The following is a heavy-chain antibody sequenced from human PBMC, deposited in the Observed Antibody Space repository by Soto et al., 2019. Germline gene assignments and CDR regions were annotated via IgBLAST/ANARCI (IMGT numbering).Heavy chain of an antibody. V-gene: IGHV3-21*01. CDR3: ARDPLFSLFSRNAFDI. CDR2: ISSSSYI. Sequence: PGGSLRLSCAASGFTFSSYSMNWVRQAPGKGLEWVSSISSSSYIYYADSVKGRFTISRDNAKNSQYLQMNSLRAEETDVYKCARDPLFSLFSRNAFDIWGQGTMVTVSS. J-gene: IGHJ3*02. CDR1: GFTFSSYS.